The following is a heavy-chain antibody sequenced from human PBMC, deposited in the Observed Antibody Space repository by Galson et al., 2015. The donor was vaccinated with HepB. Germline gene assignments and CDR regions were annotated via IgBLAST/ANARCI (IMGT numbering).Heavy chain of an antibody. J-gene: IGHJ5*02. CDR2: IEWDNKK. D-gene: IGHD6-13*01. CDR1: GFSLNSREPR. Sequence: PALVKPTQTLTLTCTFSGFSLNSREPRVSWIRQPPGKALEWLARIEWDNKKFYSASLQTRPTISQDTSKNQVVLTLTNVDPVDTATYYCVRIGPAAVDSWGLGTLVTVSS. V-gene: IGHV2-70*04. CDR3: VRIGPAAVDS.